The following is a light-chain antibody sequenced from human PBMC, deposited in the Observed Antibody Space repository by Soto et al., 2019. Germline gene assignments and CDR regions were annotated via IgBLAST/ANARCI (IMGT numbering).Light chain of an antibody. CDR2: DVS. J-gene: IGLJ1*01. CDR1: SSDVGGYNY. CDR3: SSYTSSFTLV. Sequence: QSVLTQPASVSGSPGQSITISCTGTSSDVGGYNYVSWYQQHPGKVPQLMIYDVSNRPSGVSDRFSGSKSGNTASLTISGLQAEDEADYYCSSYTSSFTLVFGTGTKVTVL. V-gene: IGLV2-14*03.